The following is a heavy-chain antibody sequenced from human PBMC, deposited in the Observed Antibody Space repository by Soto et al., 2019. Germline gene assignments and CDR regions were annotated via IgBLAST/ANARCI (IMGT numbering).Heavy chain of an antibody. D-gene: IGHD2-15*01. Sequence: QVHLLQSGSEVKKPGSSVKVSCRASGDTLSNYAFSWVRQAPGQGLEWMGGIIPIFGTTRYAQKLQGRVILTADESTTTVYMELMRLRSEGTALYFCALGLRGYHIDSWGQGTQFTVSS. CDR1: GDTLSNYA. J-gene: IGHJ4*02. V-gene: IGHV1-69*01. CDR3: ALGLRGYHIDS. CDR2: IIPIFGTT.